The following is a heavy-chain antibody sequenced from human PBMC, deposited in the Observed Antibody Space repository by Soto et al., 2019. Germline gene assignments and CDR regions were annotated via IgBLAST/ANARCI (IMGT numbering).Heavy chain of an antibody. CDR3: ARGEQQLAFDY. D-gene: IGHD6-13*01. J-gene: IGHJ4*02. CDR1: GFTFSSYA. CDR2: ISGSGGST. Sequence: GGSLRLSCAASGFTFSSYAMSWVRQAPGKGLEWVSAISGSGGSTYYTDSVKGRFTISRDNAKSTLYLQMNSLRAEDTAVYYCARGEQQLAFDYWGQGTLVTVSS. V-gene: IGHV3-23*01.